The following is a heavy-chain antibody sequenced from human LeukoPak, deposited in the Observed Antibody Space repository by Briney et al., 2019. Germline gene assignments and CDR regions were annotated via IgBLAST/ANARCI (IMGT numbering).Heavy chain of an antibody. CDR3: AKVTDAPMVRGVHFDY. CDR1: GFTFSSYA. J-gene: IGHJ4*02. V-gene: IGHV3-23*01. CDR2: ISGSGGST. Sequence: GGSLRLSRAASGFTFSSYAMSWVRQAPGKGLEWVSAISGSGGSTYYADSVKGRFTISRDNSKNTLYLQMNSLRAEDTAVYYCAKVTDAPMVRGVHFDYWGQGTLVTVSS. D-gene: IGHD3-10*01.